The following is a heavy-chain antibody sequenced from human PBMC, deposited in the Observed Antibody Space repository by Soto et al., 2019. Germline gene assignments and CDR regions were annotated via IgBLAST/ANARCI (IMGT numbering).Heavy chain of an antibody. CDR3: AKVGEQLLDY. Sequence: QVQLVESGGGVVQPGRSLRLSCAASGFTFSSYGMHWVRQAPGKGLEWVAVISYDGSNKYYADSVKGRFTISRDNSKNTLYLKMNSLRAEDTAVYYCAKVGEQLLDYWGQGTLVTVSS. CDR2: ISYDGSNK. V-gene: IGHV3-30*18. CDR1: GFTFSSYG. D-gene: IGHD3-16*01. J-gene: IGHJ4*02.